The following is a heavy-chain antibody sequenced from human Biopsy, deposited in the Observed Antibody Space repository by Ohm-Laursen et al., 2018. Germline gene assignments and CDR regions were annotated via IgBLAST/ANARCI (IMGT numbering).Heavy chain of an antibody. J-gene: IGHJ4*02. CDR2: ISYSGST. D-gene: IGHD2-2*01. CDR3: AREAIGYQLPCDD. Sequence: SDTLSLTCSVSGGSISSSYWSWIRQPPGKGLEWIGYISYSGSTSYNPSLKSRVTISADTSKNQLSLTLSSLTAADTAVYFCAREAIGYQLPCDDWGQGTLVTVSS. V-gene: IGHV4-59*12. CDR1: GGSISSSY.